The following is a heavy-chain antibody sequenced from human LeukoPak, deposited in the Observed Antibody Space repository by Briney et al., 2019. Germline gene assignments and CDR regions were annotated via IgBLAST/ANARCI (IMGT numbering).Heavy chain of an antibody. D-gene: IGHD3-16*01. CDR2: ITYDGSSE. Sequence: GGSLRLSCEGSGFTFSSHAMSWVRKAPGKGLEWVATITYDGSSEYYADSVKDRFTVSRDNSKNTLYLQMSSLKTEDTAVYYCAKRGDGGHKSLEYWGQGTLVIVSS. J-gene: IGHJ4*02. V-gene: IGHV3-30*18. CDR3: AKRGDGGHKSLEY. CDR1: GFTFSSHA.